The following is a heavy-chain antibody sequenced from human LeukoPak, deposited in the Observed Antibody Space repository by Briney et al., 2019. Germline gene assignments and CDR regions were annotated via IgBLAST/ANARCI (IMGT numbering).Heavy chain of an antibody. Sequence: PPGGSLRLSCAASGFTFSTYAMSWVRQAPGKGLEWVSAISGSGGSTYYADSVKGRFTISRDNSKNTLYLQMNSLRAEDTAVYYCAKGGSSGRTHWFDPWGQGTLVTVSS. D-gene: IGHD2-15*01. V-gene: IGHV3-23*01. CDR2: ISGSGGST. CDR1: GFTFSTYA. J-gene: IGHJ5*02. CDR3: AKGGSSGRTHWFDP.